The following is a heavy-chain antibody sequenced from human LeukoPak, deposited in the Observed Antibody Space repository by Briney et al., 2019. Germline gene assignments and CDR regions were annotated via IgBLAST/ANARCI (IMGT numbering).Heavy chain of an antibody. CDR3: ARGGYYDSSGYYRDY. D-gene: IGHD3-22*01. J-gene: IGHJ4*02. CDR2: INPNSGGT. CDR1: GYTFTGYY. Sequence: ASVKVSCKASGYTFTGYYMHWVRQAPGRGLEWMGRINPNSGGTNYAQKFQGRVTMTRDTSISTAYMELSRLRSDDTAVYYCARGGYYDSSGYYRDYWGQGTLVTVSS. V-gene: IGHV1-2*06.